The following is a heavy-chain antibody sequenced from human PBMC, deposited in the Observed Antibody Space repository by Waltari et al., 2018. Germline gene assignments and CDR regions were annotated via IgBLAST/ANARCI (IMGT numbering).Heavy chain of an antibody. CDR1: GGTFSSYA. CDR2: IIPIFGPA. CDR3: ARSLSPYYYDRKPYYFDY. J-gene: IGHJ4*02. Sequence: QVQLVQSGAEVKKPGSSVKVSCKASGGTFSSYAISWVRQAPGQGLEWMGWIIPIFGPANYAQKLQGRVTITADESTSTAYMELSSLRSEDTAVYYCARSLSPYYYDRKPYYFDYWGQGTLVTVSS. V-gene: IGHV1-69*01. D-gene: IGHD3-22*01.